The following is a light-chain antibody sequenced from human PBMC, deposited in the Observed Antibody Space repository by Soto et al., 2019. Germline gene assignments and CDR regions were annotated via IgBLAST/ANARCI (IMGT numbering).Light chain of an antibody. CDR2: DAS. J-gene: IGKJ4*01. Sequence: EIVLTQSPATLSVSPGERATLSCRASQSISSNLAWYQQKPGQAPRLLIYDASNRATGIPARFSGSGSGTEFTLTISSLQSEDFAIYYCQQYHIWLTFGGGTKVDIK. CDR3: QQYHIWLT. V-gene: IGKV3-15*01. CDR1: QSISSN.